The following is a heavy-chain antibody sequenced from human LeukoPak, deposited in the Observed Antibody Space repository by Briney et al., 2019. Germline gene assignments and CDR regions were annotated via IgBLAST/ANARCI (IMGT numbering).Heavy chain of an antibody. V-gene: IGHV1-2*02. CDR3: ARAIRPKSSDAFDI. CDR1: GYTFTGYY. Sequence: ASVNVSCMASGYTFTGYYMHWVRQAPGPGLECVGWINPNSGGTNNAQKFQGRVTMTRDTSISTAYMELSRLRSDDTAVYYCARAIRPKSSDAFDIWGQGAMVTVSS. D-gene: IGHD5-12*01. CDR2: INPNSGGT. J-gene: IGHJ3*02.